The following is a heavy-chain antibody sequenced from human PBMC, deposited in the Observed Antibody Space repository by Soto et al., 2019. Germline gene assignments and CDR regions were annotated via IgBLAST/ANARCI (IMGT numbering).Heavy chain of an antibody. D-gene: IGHD5-12*01. CDR2: INAGNGNT. J-gene: IGHJ4*02. V-gene: IGHV1-3*01. CDR1: GYTFTSYS. CDR3: ARDEAGYGGYGYDY. Sequence: ASVKVSCKASGYTFTSYSMHWVRQAPGQRLEWMGWINAGNGNTKYSQKFQGRVTITGDTSASTAYMELSSLRSEDTAVYYCARDEAGYGGYGYDYWGQGTLVTVSS.